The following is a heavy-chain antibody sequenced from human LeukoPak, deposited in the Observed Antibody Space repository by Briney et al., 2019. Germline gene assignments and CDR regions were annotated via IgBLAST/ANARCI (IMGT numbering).Heavy chain of an antibody. D-gene: IGHD3-16*01. Sequence: ASVKVSCKASGYIFTYFPIHWVRQAPGQGLEWMGWINPNSGGTNYAQKFQGRVTMTRDTSISTAYMELSRLRSDDTAVYYCATIMITFGGVIAGGTFDIWGQGTMVTVSS. V-gene: IGHV1-2*02. CDR1: GYIFTYFP. CDR2: INPNSGGT. J-gene: IGHJ3*02. CDR3: ATIMITFGGVIAGGTFDI.